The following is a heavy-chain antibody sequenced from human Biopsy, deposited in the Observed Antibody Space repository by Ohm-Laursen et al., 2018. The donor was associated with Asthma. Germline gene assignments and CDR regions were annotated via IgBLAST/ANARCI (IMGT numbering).Heavy chain of an antibody. CDR1: GITFSTYG. J-gene: IGHJ4*02. D-gene: IGHD3-22*01. CDR3: AKARIHHFYDSSGYYQHD. CDR2: MSHDDNYK. Sequence: SLRLSCAASGITFSTYGMHWVRQAPGKGLAWVSAMSHDDNYKAYADSVKGRFTISRDNSKNTLYLQMNSLRAEDTAVYYCAKARIHHFYDSSGYYQHDWGQGTLVTVSS. V-gene: IGHV3-30*19.